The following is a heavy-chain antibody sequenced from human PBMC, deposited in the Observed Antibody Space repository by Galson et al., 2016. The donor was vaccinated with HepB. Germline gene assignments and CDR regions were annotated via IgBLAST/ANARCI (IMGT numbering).Heavy chain of an antibody. J-gene: IGHJ2*01. D-gene: IGHD4-17*01. CDR3: ARSPAYGDYLPWYFDL. Sequence: SLRLSCAASGFSFNTYSFNWVRQAPGKGLEWVSSISTGSTYIYYADSVKGRFTISRVDAKNSLYLQMSNLRAEDTAVYYCARSPAYGDYLPWYFDLWGRGTLVTVSS. CDR1: GFSFNTYS. CDR2: ISTGSTYI. V-gene: IGHV3-21*01.